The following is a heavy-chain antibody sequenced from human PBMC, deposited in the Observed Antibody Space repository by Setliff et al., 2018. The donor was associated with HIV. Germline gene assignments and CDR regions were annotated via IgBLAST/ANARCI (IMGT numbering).Heavy chain of an antibody. D-gene: IGHD5-18*01. Sequence: GESLKISCAASGFTFSSYAMSWVRQAPGKGLEWVSAISGSGGSTYYADSVKGRFAISRDNSKNTLYLQMNSLRAEDAAVYYCAKSGEWLPYYFDYWGQGTLVTVSS. CDR3: AKSGEWLPYYFDY. CDR2: ISGSGGST. J-gene: IGHJ4*02. V-gene: IGHV3-23*01. CDR1: GFTFSSYA.